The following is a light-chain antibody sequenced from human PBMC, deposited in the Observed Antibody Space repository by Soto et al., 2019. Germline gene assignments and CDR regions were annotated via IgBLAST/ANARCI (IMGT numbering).Light chain of an antibody. CDR3: QQYGSSGT. CDR2: GAS. V-gene: IGKV3D-15*01. J-gene: IGKJ1*01. Sequence: EVVMTQSPATLSVSPGERATLSCRASQRISSNLAWYQQKPGQAPRLLIYGASSRATGIPARFSGSGSGTDFILTISSLEPEDFAVYYCQQYGSSGTFGQGTKVDI. CDR1: QRISSN.